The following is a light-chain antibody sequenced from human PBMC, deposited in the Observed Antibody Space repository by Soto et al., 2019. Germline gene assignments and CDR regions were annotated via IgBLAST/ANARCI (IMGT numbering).Light chain of an antibody. J-gene: IGKJ1*01. Sequence: EVVLTQSPGTLSLSPGERATLSCRASQSVSSTYLAWYQHKPGQAPRLLIYGASSRATGIPDRFSGSGSGTDFTLTISRLEPDDFAVYYCQDYGSSRTFGQGTKVE. V-gene: IGKV3-20*01. CDR3: QDYGSSRT. CDR1: QSVSSTY. CDR2: GAS.